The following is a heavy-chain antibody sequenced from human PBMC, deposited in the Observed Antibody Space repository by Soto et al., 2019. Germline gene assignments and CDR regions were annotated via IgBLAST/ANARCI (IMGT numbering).Heavy chain of an antibody. J-gene: IGHJ6*02. CDR3: ARTIGRNSFTAAAGIAAPDDYYYGMDV. Sequence: SVKVSCKASGGTFSSYAISWVRQAPGQGLEWMGGIIPIFGTANYAQKFQGRVTITADESTSTAHMELSSLRSEDTAVYYCARTIGRNSFTAAAGIAAPDDYYYGMDVWGQGNTVTVSS. CDR1: GGTFSSYA. D-gene: IGHD6-13*01. CDR2: IIPIFGTA. V-gene: IGHV1-69*13.